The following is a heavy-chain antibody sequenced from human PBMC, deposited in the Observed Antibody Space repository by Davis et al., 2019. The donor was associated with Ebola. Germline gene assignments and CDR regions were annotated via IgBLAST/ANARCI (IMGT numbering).Heavy chain of an antibody. V-gene: IGHV5-51*01. CDR3: ARGTSLARNFDY. J-gene: IGHJ4*02. Sequence: GESLKISCKGSGYSFTTYWIAWVRQMPGKGLEWMVLIYPDDSDTRYSPSFQGQVTISADESISTAYLQWSSLKASDTAMYYCARGTSLARNFDYWGQGTLVSVSS. CDR2: IYPDDSDT. CDR1: GYSFTTYW. D-gene: IGHD3-3*02.